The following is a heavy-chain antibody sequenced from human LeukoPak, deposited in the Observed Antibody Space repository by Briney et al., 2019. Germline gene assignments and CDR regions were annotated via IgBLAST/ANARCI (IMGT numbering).Heavy chain of an antibody. V-gene: IGHV3-7*01. Sequence: GGSLRLSCAASGFTFSAYWMSWVRQAPGKGLEWVAYIRQDGSDKYYVDSVEGRFTISRDNTQNSLYLQMGSLRVEDTAVYYCASGNYFDYWGQGTLVAVSS. CDR2: IRQDGSDK. CDR3: ASGNYFDY. CDR1: GFTFSAYW. J-gene: IGHJ4*02. D-gene: IGHD1-26*01.